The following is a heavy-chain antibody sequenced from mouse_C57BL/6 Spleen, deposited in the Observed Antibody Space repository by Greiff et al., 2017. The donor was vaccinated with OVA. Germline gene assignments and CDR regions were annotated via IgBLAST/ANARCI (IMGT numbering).Heavy chain of an antibody. J-gene: IGHJ4*01. CDR1: GFTFSDYY. Sequence: EVMLVESEGGLVQPGSSMKLSCTASGFTFSDYYMAWVRQVPEKGLEWVANVNYDGSSTYYLDSLKSRFIISRDNAKNILYLQMSSLKSEDTATYYCARDYYYAMDYWGQGTSVTGSS. V-gene: IGHV5-16*01. CDR2: VNYDGSST. CDR3: ARDYYYAMDY.